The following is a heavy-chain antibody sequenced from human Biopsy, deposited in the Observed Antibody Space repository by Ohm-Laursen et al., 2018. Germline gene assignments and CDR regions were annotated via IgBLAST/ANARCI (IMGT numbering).Heavy chain of an antibody. D-gene: IGHD6-19*01. J-gene: IGHJ6*02. CDR1: GGSISDHY. CDR3: GRVWLWRGYGMDV. CDR2: IYYTGKT. V-gene: IGHV4-59*11. Sequence: TLSLTCTVSGGSISDHYWSWLRQTPGKGLEWLGYIYYTGKTTYNPSLESRITISVDTSKNKFSLQLDSMTAADTAVYCCGRVWLWRGYGMDVWGQGTTVTVSS.